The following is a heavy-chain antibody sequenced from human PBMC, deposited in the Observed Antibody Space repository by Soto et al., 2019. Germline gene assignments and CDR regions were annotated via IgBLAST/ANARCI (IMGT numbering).Heavy chain of an antibody. CDR1: GGSISSGGYS. CDR3: ARAGLYYYDSSGYSPPNWFDP. V-gene: IGHV4-30-2*01. J-gene: IGHJ5*02. Sequence: SETLSLTCAVSGGSISSGGYSWSWIRQPPGKGLEWIGYIYHSGSTYYNPSLKSRVTISVDRSKNQFSLKLSSVTAADTAVYYCARAGLYYYDSSGYSPPNWFDPWGQGTLVTVS. D-gene: IGHD3-22*01. CDR2: IYHSGST.